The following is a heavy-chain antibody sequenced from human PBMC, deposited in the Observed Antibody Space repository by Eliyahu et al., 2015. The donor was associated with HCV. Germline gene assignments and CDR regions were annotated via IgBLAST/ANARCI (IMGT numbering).Heavy chain of an antibody. V-gene: IGHV3-30*18. Sequence: QVQLVESGGGVVQPGRSLXLSCAASGFTFSSYGMHWVRQAPGKALEWVAVISYDGSNKYYVDSVKGRFTISRDNSKNTVYLQMNSLRAEDTAVYYCAKEQYDSSGYRYFDYWGQGTLVTVSS. CDR3: AKEQYDSSGYRYFDY. J-gene: IGHJ4*02. CDR1: GFTFSSYG. D-gene: IGHD3-22*01. CDR2: ISYDGSNK.